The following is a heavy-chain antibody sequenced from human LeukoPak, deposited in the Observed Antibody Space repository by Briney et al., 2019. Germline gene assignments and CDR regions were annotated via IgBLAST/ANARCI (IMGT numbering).Heavy chain of an antibody. D-gene: IGHD5-24*01. CDR2: IYTSGGT. Sequence: SETLSITCTVPGGSISSYYWSWIRQPAGKRLEWIGRIYTSGGTNYNPSLKSRVTMSVDTSKNQFSLRLSSVTAADTAVYYCARGEATIDYWGQGTLVTVSS. J-gene: IGHJ4*02. V-gene: IGHV4-4*07. CDR1: GGSISSYY. CDR3: ARGEATIDY.